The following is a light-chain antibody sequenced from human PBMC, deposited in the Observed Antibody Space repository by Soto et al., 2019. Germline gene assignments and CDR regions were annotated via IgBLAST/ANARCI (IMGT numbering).Light chain of an antibody. Sequence: IVLTQSPATLSLSPGERATLSCRASESISTYLAWYQQKPGQVPRLLIYDASNRATGIPARFSGSGSGTDFTLTLSSLEPEDFAVYYCQHRFNWPLTFVGGTKVEIK. CDR2: DAS. V-gene: IGKV3-11*01. CDR3: QHRFNWPLT. J-gene: IGKJ4*01. CDR1: ESISTY.